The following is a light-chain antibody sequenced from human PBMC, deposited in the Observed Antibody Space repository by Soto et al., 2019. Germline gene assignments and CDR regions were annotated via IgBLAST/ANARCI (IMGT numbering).Light chain of an antibody. CDR1: SSDVGGYNY. Sequence: QSVLTQPASVSGSPGQSITISCTGTSSDVGGYNYVSWYQQHPGKAPKLMIYDVSNRPSGVSNRFSGSKSGNTASLTISGLQAEDEADYYCRLYTSSSGVVFGGGTKLTVL. CDR2: DVS. J-gene: IGLJ2*01. V-gene: IGLV2-14*01. CDR3: RLYTSSSGVV.